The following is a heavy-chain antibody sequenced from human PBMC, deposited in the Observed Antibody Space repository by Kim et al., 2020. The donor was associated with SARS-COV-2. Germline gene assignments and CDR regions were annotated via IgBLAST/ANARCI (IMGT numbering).Heavy chain of an antibody. J-gene: IGHJ4*02. V-gene: IGHV4-39*01. D-gene: IGHD1-26*01. Sequence: YNPSLKSRVTISVDTSKNQFALKLSSVTAADTAVYYCARLRVGATTLLDYWGQGTLVTVSS. CDR3: ARLRVGATTLLDY.